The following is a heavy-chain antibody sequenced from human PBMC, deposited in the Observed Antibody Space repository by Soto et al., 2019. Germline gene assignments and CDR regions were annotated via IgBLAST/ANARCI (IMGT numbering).Heavy chain of an antibody. CDR2: INAGDGRT. J-gene: IGHJ4*02. CDR1: GYTFTSYP. V-gene: IGHV1-3*01. Sequence: GASVKVSCKASGYTFTSYPVHWVRQAPGQRLEWMGWINAGDGRTKYSQKFQGRVAITRDTSASTAYMELSSLRSEDTAVYYCTRDNTGLGDYWGQGTLVTVS. CDR3: TRDNTGLGDY.